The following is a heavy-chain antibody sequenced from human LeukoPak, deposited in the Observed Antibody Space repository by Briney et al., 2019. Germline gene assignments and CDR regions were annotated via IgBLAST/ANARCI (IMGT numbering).Heavy chain of an antibody. CDR1: GFTFSSYA. CDR3: ARGIYWFDP. V-gene: IGHV3-30*04. D-gene: IGHD2-15*01. J-gene: IGHJ5*02. Sequence: PGRSLRLSCAASGFTFSSYAMHWVRQAPGKGLEWVVVISYDGSNKYYADSVKGRFTISRDNSKNTLYLQMNSLRAEDTAVYYCARGIYWFDPWGQGTLVTVSS. CDR2: ISYDGSNK.